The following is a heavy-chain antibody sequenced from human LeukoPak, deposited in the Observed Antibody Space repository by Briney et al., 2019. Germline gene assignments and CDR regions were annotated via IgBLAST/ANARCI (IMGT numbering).Heavy chain of an antibody. CDR2: INPNRGST. D-gene: IGHD6-19*01. Sequence: EASVKVSCKASGYTFTSYYMYWVRQAPGQGLEWMGIINPNRGSTSYAQKFQGRVTMTRDMSTSTVYMELSSLRSEDTAVYYCANSGWYDPRPFWGQGTLVTVSS. V-gene: IGHV1-46*01. J-gene: IGHJ4*02. CDR3: ANSGWYDPRPF. CDR1: GYTFTSYY.